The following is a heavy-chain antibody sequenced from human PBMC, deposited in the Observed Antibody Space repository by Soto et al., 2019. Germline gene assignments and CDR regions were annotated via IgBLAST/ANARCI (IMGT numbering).Heavy chain of an antibody. Sequence: QVYLVQSGAEVRRPGASVKVSCTAFGYILTGYSLHWVRQAPGQGLEGMGWIDPNSGATNSADRFHGRVSMTRDTSISAAYLELSSLRSDDTAVYYCARGYGSSPNMELRFGMDVWGQGTTISVSS. D-gene: IGHD5-18*01. V-gene: IGHV1-2*02. CDR2: IDPNSGAT. CDR3: ARGYGSSPNMELRFGMDV. J-gene: IGHJ6*02. CDR1: GYILTGYS.